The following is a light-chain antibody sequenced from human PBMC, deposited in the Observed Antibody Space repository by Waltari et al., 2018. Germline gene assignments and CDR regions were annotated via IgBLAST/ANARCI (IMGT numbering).Light chain of an antibody. J-gene: IGLJ1*01. Sequence: YQQHPCKAPKHMIYDVSNRPSGVSNRFSGSKSGNTASLTISGLQAEDEADYYCSSYTSSSTFWVFGTGTKVTVL. CDR3: SSYTSSSTFWV. CDR2: DVS. V-gene: IGLV2-14*03.